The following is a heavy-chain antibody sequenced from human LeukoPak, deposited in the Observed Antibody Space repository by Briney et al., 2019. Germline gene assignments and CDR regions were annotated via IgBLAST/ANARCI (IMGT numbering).Heavy chain of an antibody. D-gene: IGHD5-12*01. J-gene: IGHJ6*03. V-gene: IGHV3-43*01. Sequence: GASLRLSCAASGFTFDDYTMHWVSQDPGKGLEWVSLISWDGGSTYYGDSVKGRFTISRDNSKNSLYLQMNSLRTEDTALYYCAKDTSRGYNYYYYMDVWGKGTTVTVSS. CDR2: ISWDGGST. CDR1: GFTFDDYT. CDR3: AKDTSRGYNYYYYMDV.